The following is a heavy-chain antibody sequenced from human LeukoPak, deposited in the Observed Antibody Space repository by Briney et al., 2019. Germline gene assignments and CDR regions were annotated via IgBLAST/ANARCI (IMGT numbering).Heavy chain of an antibody. CDR3: ARVFIGYSSGWHFDY. J-gene: IGHJ4*02. V-gene: IGHV4-59*08. CDR2: IYYSGST. CDR1: GGSICSYY. Sequence: PSETLSLTCTVSGGSICSYYWSWIRQPPGKGLEWIGYIYYSGSTNYNPSLKSRVTISVDTSKNQFSLKLSSVTAADTAFYYCARVFIGYSSGWHFDYWGQGTQVTVSS. D-gene: IGHD6-19*01.